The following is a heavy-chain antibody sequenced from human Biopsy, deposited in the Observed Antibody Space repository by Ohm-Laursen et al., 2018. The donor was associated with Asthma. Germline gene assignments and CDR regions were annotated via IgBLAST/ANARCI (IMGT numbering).Heavy chain of an antibody. J-gene: IGHJ5*02. CDR1: GYTFIGCH. D-gene: IGHD6-13*01. CDR2: INPNSGGT. V-gene: IGHV1-2*06. CDR3: ARGQKSAGDRWFDP. Sequence: ASVKVSSKASGYTFIGCHIHWMRQAPGQGLEWMGRINPNSGGTNYAQKFQGRVTMTRDTSISTAYMEVSRLRSDDTAVYYCARGQKSAGDRWFDPWGQRTLVTVSS.